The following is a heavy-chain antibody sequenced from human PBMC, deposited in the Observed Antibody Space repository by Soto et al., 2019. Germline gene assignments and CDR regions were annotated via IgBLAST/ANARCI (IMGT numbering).Heavy chain of an antibody. D-gene: IGHD2-2*01. CDR1: GYSFTTYW. Sequence: GESLKISCKSSGYSFTTYWIGWVRQMPGKGLGWMGIIYPGDSDTRYSPSFQGQVTISADKSISTVYLQWSSLQASDTAMYYCARHSREKKGGTIRRLDYWGQGTRDTVSS. V-gene: IGHV5-51*01. J-gene: IGHJ4*02. CDR3: ARHSREKKGGTIRRLDY. CDR2: IYPGDSDT.